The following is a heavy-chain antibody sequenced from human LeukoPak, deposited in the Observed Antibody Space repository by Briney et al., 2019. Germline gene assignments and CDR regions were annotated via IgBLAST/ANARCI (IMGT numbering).Heavy chain of an antibody. CDR2: ISSSGRTI. D-gene: IGHD2-2*01. CDR3: ARDSITCSTTSCAFDY. CDR1: GFTFSTYE. Sequence: GGSLRLSCVASGFTFSTYEMNWVRQAQGKGLEWVSYISSSGRTIYYADSVKGRFTISRDNAKTSLYLRMSSLRAEDTAVYYCARDSITCSTTSCAFDYWGQGTLVTVSS. J-gene: IGHJ4*02. V-gene: IGHV3-48*03.